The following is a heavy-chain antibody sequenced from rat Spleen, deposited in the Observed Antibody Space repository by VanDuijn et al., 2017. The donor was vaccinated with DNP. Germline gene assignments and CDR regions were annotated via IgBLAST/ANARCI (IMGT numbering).Heavy chain of an antibody. Sequence: EVLLQESGPGLVKPSQSLSLTCSVTGFSITNNFKWTWIRKFPGNKLEWMGYVTNAGSTDYNPSLKSRISITTDTSENQFFLQVNSVATEDTATYYCAIQLGVFDYWGQGVMVTVSS. CDR2: VTNAGST. CDR3: AIQLGVFDY. J-gene: IGHJ2*01. V-gene: IGHV3-3*01. CDR1: GFSITNNFK. D-gene: IGHD4-4*01.